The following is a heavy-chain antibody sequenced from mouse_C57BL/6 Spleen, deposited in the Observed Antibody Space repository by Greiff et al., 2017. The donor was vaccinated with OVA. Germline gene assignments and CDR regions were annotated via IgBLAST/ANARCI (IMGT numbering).Heavy chain of an antibody. CDR2: INPYNGGT. V-gene: IGHV1-19*01. J-gene: IGHJ4*01. Sequence: EVQLQQSGPVLVKPGASVKMSCKASGYTFTDYYMNWVKQSHGKSLEWIGVINPYNGGTSYNQKFKGKATLTVDKSSSTAYMELNSLTSEDSAVYYCARRDYRTYAMDYWGQGTSVTVSS. D-gene: IGHD2-14*01. CDR1: GYTFTDYY. CDR3: ARRDYRTYAMDY.